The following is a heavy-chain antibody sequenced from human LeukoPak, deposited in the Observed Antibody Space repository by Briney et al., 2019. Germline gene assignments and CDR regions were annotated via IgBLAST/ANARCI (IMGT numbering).Heavy chain of an antibody. CDR3: ARTGYCSGGSCYSGVYYFDY. J-gene: IGHJ4*02. V-gene: IGHV4-34*01. D-gene: IGHD2-15*01. CDR1: GGSFSSYY. Sequence: TSETLSLTCAVYGGSFSSYYWSWIRQPPGKGLEWIGEINHSGSTNYNPSLKSRVTISVDTSKNQFSLKLSSVTAADTAVYYCARTGYCSGGSCYSGVYYFDYWGQGTLVTVSS. CDR2: INHSGST.